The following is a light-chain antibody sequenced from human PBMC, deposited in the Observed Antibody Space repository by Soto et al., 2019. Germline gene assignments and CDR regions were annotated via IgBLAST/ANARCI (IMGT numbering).Light chain of an antibody. Sequence: EIVMTQSPATLSLSPGDRATLSCRASQSVSGKLAWYQQKPGQAPRLLIYASSTRATGIPARFSGSGSGTEYTLTISSLQSEDFAVYYCQQYSNWPGFTFGPGTKVDNK. V-gene: IGKV3-15*01. CDR2: ASS. J-gene: IGKJ3*01. CDR3: QQYSNWPGFT. CDR1: QSVSGK.